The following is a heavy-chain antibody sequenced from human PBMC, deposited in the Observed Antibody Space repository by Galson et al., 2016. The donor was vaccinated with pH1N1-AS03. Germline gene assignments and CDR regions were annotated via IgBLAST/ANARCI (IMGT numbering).Heavy chain of an antibody. CDR1: GGTFSSYA. V-gene: IGHV1-69*04. CDR2: IIPIVGIT. J-gene: IGHJ6*02. CDR3: ARDGNYGMDV. Sequence: SVKVSCKVSGGTFSSYAISWVRQAPGQGLEWMARIIPIVGITNFAQRFQGRVTTTADKSRTTGYMELSSLRFEDTAVYYCARDGNYGMDVWGQGTTVTVSS.